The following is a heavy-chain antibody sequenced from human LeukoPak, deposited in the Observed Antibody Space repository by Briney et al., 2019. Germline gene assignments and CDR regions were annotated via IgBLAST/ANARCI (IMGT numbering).Heavy chain of an antibody. Sequence: ASVKVSCKASGGTFSSYAISWVRQAPGQGLEWMGRIIPILGIANYAQKFQGRVTITADKSTSTAYMELSSLRSEDTAVYYCARAPNRRYSYVNWFDPWGQGTLVTVSS. CDR3: ARAPNRRYSYVNWFDP. CDR1: GGTFSSYA. CDR2: IIPILGIA. J-gene: IGHJ5*02. D-gene: IGHD5-18*01. V-gene: IGHV1-69*04.